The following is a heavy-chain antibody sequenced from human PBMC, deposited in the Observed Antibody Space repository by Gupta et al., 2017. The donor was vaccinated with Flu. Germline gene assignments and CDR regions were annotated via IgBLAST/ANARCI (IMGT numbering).Heavy chain of an antibody. D-gene: IGHD3-22*01. Sequence: EVQLLESGGGLVQPGGSLRLSCAASGFTFSIYGMRRVRLAPGEWLEWVSAISGSSGTTYYADSVKGRFTISRDNSKNTLYLQMNSLRAEDTAVYYCAKAEVVVITFFDYWGQGTLVTVSS. CDR2: ISGSSGTT. V-gene: IGHV3-23*01. CDR3: AKAEVVVITFFDY. J-gene: IGHJ4*02. CDR1: GFTFSIYG.